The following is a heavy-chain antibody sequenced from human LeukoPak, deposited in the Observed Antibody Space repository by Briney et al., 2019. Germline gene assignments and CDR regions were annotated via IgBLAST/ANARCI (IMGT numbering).Heavy chain of an antibody. Sequence: GASVKVSCKASGYTFTGYYMNWVRQAPGQGLAWMGWINPNSGGTNYAQKFQGRVTMTRDTSISTAYMELSRLRSDDTAVYYCASSVRVWGSSLGLGPWGQGTLVTVSS. CDR1: GYTFTGYY. CDR3: ASSVRVWGSSLGLGP. J-gene: IGHJ5*02. V-gene: IGHV1-2*02. D-gene: IGHD3-16*01. CDR2: INPNSGGT.